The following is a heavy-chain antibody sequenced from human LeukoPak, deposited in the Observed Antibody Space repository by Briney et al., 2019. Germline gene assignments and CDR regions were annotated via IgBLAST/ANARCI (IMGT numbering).Heavy chain of an antibody. J-gene: IGHJ4*02. Sequence: GGSLRLSCAASGFTFSSYGMHWVRQAPGKGLEGVAFIRYDGSNKYYADSVKGRFTISRDNSKNTLYLQMNSLRAEDTAVYYCAKAWRYYDSSGYYDYWGQGTLVTVSS. CDR3: AKAWRYYDSSGYYDY. CDR2: IRYDGSNK. D-gene: IGHD3-22*01. CDR1: GFTFSSYG. V-gene: IGHV3-30*02.